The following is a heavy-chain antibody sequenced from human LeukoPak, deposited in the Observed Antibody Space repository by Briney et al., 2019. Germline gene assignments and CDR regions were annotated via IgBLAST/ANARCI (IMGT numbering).Heavy chain of an antibody. V-gene: IGHV3-21*01. D-gene: IGHD3-22*01. CDR3: AREDKKQPYCYDSSGASDY. Sequence: GGSLRLSCAASGFTFSSYSMNLVRQAPGKGLEWVSSISSSSSYIYYADSVKGRFTISRDNAKNSLYLQMNSLRAEDTAVYYCAREDKKQPYCYDSSGASDYWGQGTLVTVSS. CDR1: GFTFSSYS. CDR2: ISSSSSYI. J-gene: IGHJ4*02.